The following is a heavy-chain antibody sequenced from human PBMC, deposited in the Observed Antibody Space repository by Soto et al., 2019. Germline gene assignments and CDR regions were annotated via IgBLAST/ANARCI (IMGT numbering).Heavy chain of an antibody. V-gene: IGHV5-51*01. CDR1: GYSFPSFW. Sequence: GEFLKISCKGSGYSFPSFWIGWVRQMPGKGLEWLWSIYPGDSETRYSPSFQGEVTISADKSITTAYLHWSSLRASDTATYYCVKQHPLDSRAWHNWGQGTLVTVS. CDR3: VKQHPLDSRAWHN. D-gene: IGHD6-19*01. J-gene: IGHJ4*02. CDR2: IYPGDSET.